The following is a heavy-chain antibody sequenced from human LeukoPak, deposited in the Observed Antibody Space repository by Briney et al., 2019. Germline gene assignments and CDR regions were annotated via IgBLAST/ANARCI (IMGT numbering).Heavy chain of an antibody. V-gene: IGHV1-2*02. CDR2: INPNSGGT. Sequence: ASVKVSCKASGYTFTGYYMHWVRQAPGQGLEWMGWINPNSGGTNYAQNFQGRVTMTRDTSISTAYMDLSRLRSDDTAVYCCARHGRFYDAFDIWGQGTMVTVSS. D-gene: IGHD3-3*01. J-gene: IGHJ3*02. CDR3: ARHGRFYDAFDI. CDR1: GYTFTGYY.